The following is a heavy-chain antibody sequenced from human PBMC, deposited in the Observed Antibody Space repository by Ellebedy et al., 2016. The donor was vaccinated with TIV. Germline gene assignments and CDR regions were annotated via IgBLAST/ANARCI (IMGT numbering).Heavy chain of an antibody. J-gene: IGHJ4*02. CDR2: IYPGDSETIT. CDR3: ARQGERPFDF. Sequence: GESLKISCEGSGYGFTSYWIGWVRQMPGIGLQWMGIIYPGDSETITRYSPSFQGHVTISVDNSINTAYLQWSSLKASDTAMYYCARQGERPFDFWGQGTLVTVSS. V-gene: IGHV5-51*01. CDR1: GYGFTSYW. D-gene: IGHD1-1*01.